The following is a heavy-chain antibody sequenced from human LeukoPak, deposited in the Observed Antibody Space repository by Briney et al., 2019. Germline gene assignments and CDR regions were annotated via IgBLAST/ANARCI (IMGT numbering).Heavy chain of an antibody. D-gene: IGHD2-2*01. J-gene: IGHJ6*02. CDR3: ARGALAGPRPNCSSTSCYYYYGMDV. CDR1: GYTFTGYY. V-gene: IGHV1-2*02. CDR2: INPNSGGT. Sequence: GASVKVSCKASGYTFTGYYMHWVRQAPGQGLEWMGWINPNSGGTNYAQKFQGRVTMTRDTSISTAYMELSRLRSEDTAVYYCARGALAGPRPNCSSTSCYYYYGMDVWGQGTTVTVSS.